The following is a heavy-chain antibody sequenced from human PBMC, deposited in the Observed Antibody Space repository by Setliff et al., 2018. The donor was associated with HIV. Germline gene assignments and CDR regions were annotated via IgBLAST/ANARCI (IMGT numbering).Heavy chain of an antibody. V-gene: IGHV1-18*01. Sequence: ASVTVSCKASGYNFVGYGINWLRQAPGQGLEWMGWINTYNGNTKYGQKFQGSVTMTTDTSTSTVYMELRNLRSDDTAVYFCARGGPARVALLYWFDPWGQGTLVTVS. D-gene: IGHD2-21*01. J-gene: IGHJ5*02. CDR2: INTYNGNT. CDR1: GYNFVGYG. CDR3: ARGGPARVALLYWFDP.